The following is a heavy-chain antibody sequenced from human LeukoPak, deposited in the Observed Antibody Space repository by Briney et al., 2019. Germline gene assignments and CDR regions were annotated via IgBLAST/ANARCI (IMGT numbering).Heavy chain of an antibody. CDR1: GYTFTSYD. CDR2: MNPNSGNT. CDR3: ARDLSRYSSSWGGEFDP. J-gene: IGHJ5*02. Sequence: ASVKVSCKASGYTFTSYDINWVRQATGQGLEWMGWMNPNSGNTGYAQKFQGRVTMTRNTSISTAYMELSSLRSEDTAVYYCARDLSRYSSSWGGEFDPWGQGTLVTVSS. D-gene: IGHD6-13*01. V-gene: IGHV1-8*01.